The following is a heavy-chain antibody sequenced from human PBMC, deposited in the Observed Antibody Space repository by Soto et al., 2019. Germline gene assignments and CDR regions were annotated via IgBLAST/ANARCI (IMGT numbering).Heavy chain of an antibody. D-gene: IGHD3-3*01. V-gene: IGHV3-30-3*01. CDR2: ISYDGSNK. CDR1: GFTFSSYA. Sequence: QVQLVESGGGVVQPGRSLRLSCAASGFTFSSYAIHWVRQAPGKGLEWVAVISYDGSNKYYADSVKGRFTISRDNSKNTLYLQMSRMRAEDTAVYYCARDPGGTDFAEWTYCFDYWGQGTLVTVSS. CDR3: ARDPGGTDFAEWTYCFDY. J-gene: IGHJ4*02.